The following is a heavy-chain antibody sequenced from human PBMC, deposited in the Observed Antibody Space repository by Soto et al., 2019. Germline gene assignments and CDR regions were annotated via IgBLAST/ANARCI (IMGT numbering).Heavy chain of an antibody. CDR2: IHHSGSI. V-gene: IGHV4-30-4*08. D-gene: IGHD6-13*01. Sequence: PSETLSLTCTVSGDSISSDYYHWTWIRQSPGKGLEWIGYIHHSGSILYNPSLKSRVTISVDTSKNQFSLHLTSVTAADTAVYYCARSRIAAPYYYYYMDVWGKGTTVTVSS. CDR1: GDSISSDYYH. J-gene: IGHJ6*03. CDR3: ARSRIAAPYYYYYMDV.